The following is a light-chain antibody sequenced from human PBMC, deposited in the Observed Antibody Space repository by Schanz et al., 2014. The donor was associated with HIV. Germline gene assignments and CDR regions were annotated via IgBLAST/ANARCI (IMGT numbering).Light chain of an antibody. CDR3: QQLNSFPYT. CDR2: AAS. V-gene: IGKV1-5*01. J-gene: IGKJ2*01. CDR1: QSISSW. Sequence: DIQMTQSPSTLSASVGDRVTITCRASQSISSWLAWYQQRPGKAPKLLIYAASTLQSGVPSRFSGSGFGTDFTLTINGLQPDDFATYYCQQLNSFPYTFGQGTMLEI.